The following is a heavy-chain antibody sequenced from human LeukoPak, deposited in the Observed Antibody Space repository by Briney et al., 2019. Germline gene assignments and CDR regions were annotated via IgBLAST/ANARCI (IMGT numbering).Heavy chain of an antibody. CDR3: ARDPPAEMVRGVNQISNDY. Sequence: ASVKVSCKASGYTFTSYYMHWVRQAPGQGLEWMGIINPSGGSTSYAQKFQGRVTMTRDTSTSTVYMELSSLRSEDAAVYYCARDPPAEMVRGVNQISNDYWGQGTLVTVSS. D-gene: IGHD3-10*01. CDR1: GYTFTSYY. V-gene: IGHV1-46*01. J-gene: IGHJ4*02. CDR2: INPSGGST.